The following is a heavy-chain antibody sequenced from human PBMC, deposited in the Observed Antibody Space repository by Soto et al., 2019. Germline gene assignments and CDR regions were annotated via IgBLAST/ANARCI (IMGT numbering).Heavy chain of an antibody. CDR1: GYTFTSYG. D-gene: IGHD1-26*01. J-gene: IGHJ4*02. CDR3: ARDSQLYSGSYYEFDY. CDR2: ISAYNGNT. V-gene: IGHV1-18*01. Sequence: QVQLVQSGAEVKKPGASVKVSCKASGYTFTSYGISWVRQAPGQGLEWMGWISAYNGNTNYAQKLQGRVTMTTDTXTXXAYMELWSLRSDDTAVYYCARDSQLYSGSYYEFDYWGQGTLVTVSS.